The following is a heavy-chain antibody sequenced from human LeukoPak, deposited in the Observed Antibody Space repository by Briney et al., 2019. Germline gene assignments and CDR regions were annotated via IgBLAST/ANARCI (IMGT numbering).Heavy chain of an antibody. CDR3: AAAAAGPNDY. J-gene: IGHJ4*02. CDR1: GFTFSSYA. V-gene: IGHV3-23*01. CDR2: ISGCGGST. D-gene: IGHD6-13*01. Sequence: GGSLRLSCAASGFTFSSYAMSWVRQAPGKGLEWVSAISGCGGSTYYADSVKGRFTISRDNSKNSLYLQMNSLRAEDTAVYSCAAAAAGPNDYWGQGTLVTVSS.